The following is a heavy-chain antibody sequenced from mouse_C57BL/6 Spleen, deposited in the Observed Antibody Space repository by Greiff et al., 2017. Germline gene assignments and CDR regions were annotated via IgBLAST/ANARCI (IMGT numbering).Heavy chain of an antibody. CDR3: AREGDYDLWYFDV. V-gene: IGHV1-72*01. CDR1: GYTFTSYW. CDR2: IDPNSGGT. D-gene: IGHD2-4*01. J-gene: IGHJ1*03. Sequence: QVQLQQPGAELVKPGASVKLSCKASGYTFTSYWMHWVKQRPGRGLEWIGRIDPNSGGTKYNEKFKSKATLTVDKPSSTAYMQLSSLTSEDSAAYYCAREGDYDLWYFDVWGTGTTVTVSS.